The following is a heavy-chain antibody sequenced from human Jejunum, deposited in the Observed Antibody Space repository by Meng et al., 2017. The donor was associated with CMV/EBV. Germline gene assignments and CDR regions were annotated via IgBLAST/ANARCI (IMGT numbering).Heavy chain of an antibody. J-gene: IGHJ4*02. CDR3: AADISTAWFYY. D-gene: IGHD2-2*01. CDR1: GDSISSGRHF. V-gene: IGHV4-39*07. CDR2: IHYTETT. Sequence: QVQLQESGPGLVKPSXXLSLTCTVSGDSISSGRHFWGWIRQAPGKGLEWIATIHYTETTHYNPSLKSRITISVDTSKNQISLKVNSVTAADTAMYYCAADISTAWFYYWGQGTMVTVSS.